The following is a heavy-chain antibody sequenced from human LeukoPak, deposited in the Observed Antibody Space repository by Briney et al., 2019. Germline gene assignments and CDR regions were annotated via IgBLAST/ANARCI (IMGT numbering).Heavy chain of an antibody. CDR1: GFTFSSYG. CDR2: IWYDGSNK. Sequence: GRSLRLSCAASGFTFSSYGMHWVRQAPGKGLEWVAVIWYDGSNKYYADSVKGRFTISRDNSKNTLYLQMNSLRAEDTAVYYCAREPGYYDSSGYDTGIDYWGQGTLVTVSS. CDR3: AREPGYYDSSGYDTGIDY. J-gene: IGHJ4*02. D-gene: IGHD3-22*01. V-gene: IGHV3-33*01.